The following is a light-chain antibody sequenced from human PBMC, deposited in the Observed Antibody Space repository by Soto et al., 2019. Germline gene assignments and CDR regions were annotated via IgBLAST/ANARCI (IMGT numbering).Light chain of an antibody. CDR1: QSISSW. Sequence: DIQMTQSPSTLSASVGDRVTITCRASQSISSWLAWYQQKPGKAPQLLIYDAASLECGVPSRFSGSGSGTEFTLTISSLQADDFATYYCQQYNSYPYTFGQGTKLELK. J-gene: IGKJ2*01. V-gene: IGKV1-5*01. CDR3: QQYNSYPYT. CDR2: DAA.